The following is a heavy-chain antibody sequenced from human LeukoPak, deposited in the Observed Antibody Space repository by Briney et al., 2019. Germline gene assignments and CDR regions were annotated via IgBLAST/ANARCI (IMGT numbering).Heavy chain of an antibody. CDR2: ISAYNGNT. CDR1: GYTFTSYG. Sequence: ASVTVSCKASGYTFTSYGISWVRQAPGQGLEWMGWISAYNGNTNYAQKFQGRVTMTRDTSISTAYMELSRLRSDDTAVYYCARVPRVKDSSGYYLYYWGQGTLVTVSS. CDR3: ARVPRVKDSSGYYLYY. D-gene: IGHD3-22*01. V-gene: IGHV1-18*01. J-gene: IGHJ4*02.